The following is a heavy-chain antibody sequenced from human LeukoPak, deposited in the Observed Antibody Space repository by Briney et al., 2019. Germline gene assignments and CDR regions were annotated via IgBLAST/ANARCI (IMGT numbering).Heavy chain of an antibody. Sequence: PGGSLRLSCAASGFTFSSYGMHWVRQAPGKGLEWVAVISYDGSNKYYADSVKGRFTISRDNSKNTLYLQMNSLRAEDTGVYYCAREPQGDSSGYDAFDIWGQGTMVTVSS. CDR3: AREPQGDSSGYDAFDI. CDR1: GFTFSSYG. V-gene: IGHV3-30*03. J-gene: IGHJ3*02. CDR2: ISYDGSNK. D-gene: IGHD3-22*01.